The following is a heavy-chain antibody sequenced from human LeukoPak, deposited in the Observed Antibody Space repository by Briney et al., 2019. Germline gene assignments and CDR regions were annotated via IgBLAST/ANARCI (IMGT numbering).Heavy chain of an antibody. J-gene: IGHJ4*02. CDR2: ISTSDT. CDR1: GFTVSSNY. Sequence: PGGSLRLSCAASGFTVSSNYMSWIRQAPGKGLEWVSYISTSDTNYADSVKGRFTISRDNAKNSLYLQMNSLRAEDTAVYYCARGYYSGWTRIGFWGQGTLVTVSS. V-gene: IGHV3-11*05. D-gene: IGHD6-19*01. CDR3: ARGYYSGWTRIGF.